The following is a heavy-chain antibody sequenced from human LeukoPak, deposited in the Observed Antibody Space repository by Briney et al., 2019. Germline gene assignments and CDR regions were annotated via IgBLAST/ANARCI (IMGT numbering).Heavy chain of an antibody. J-gene: IGHJ4*02. V-gene: IGHV3-30*02. CDR1: GFTFSSFG. CDR3: AKADGGAITGRALDY. Sequence: GGSLRLSCAASGFTFSSFGMHWVRQAPGKGLEWVAFIGYYGNNKYDADSVKGRFTISRDNSKNTLYLQMNSLRPEDTAMYYCAKADGGAITGRALDYWDQGTLVTVSS. D-gene: IGHD1-26*01. CDR2: IGYYGNNK.